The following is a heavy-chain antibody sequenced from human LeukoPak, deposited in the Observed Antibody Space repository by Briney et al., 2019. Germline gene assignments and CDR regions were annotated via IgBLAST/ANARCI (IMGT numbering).Heavy chain of an antibody. D-gene: IGHD5-24*01. CDR2: IYYSGST. CDR1: GGSISRYY. Sequence: SETLSLTCTVSGGSISRYYWSWIRQPPGKGLEWIGYIYYSGSTNYNPSLKGRVTISVDTSKNQFSLKLSSVTAADTAVYYCARRDGYNSYYFDYWGQGTLVTVSS. CDR3: ARRDGYNSYYFDY. V-gene: IGHV4-59*08. J-gene: IGHJ4*02.